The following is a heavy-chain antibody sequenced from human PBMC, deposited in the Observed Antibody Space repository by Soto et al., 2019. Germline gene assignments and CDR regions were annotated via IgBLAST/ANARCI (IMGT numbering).Heavy chain of an antibody. CDR3: ARDRGYYDTMRWFDY. J-gene: IGHJ4*02. CDR2: ISYDGNSD. D-gene: IGHD3-22*01. Sequence: QVQLVESGGGVVQPGKSLRLSCAASGFTFMSNAMNWVRQAPGKGLEWLAVISYDGNSDKYADSVKGRFTISRDNSRNMVFLQMDSLRPDDTAIYFCARDRGYYDTMRWFDYWGQGTLVTVSS. CDR1: GFTFMSNA. V-gene: IGHV3-30*04.